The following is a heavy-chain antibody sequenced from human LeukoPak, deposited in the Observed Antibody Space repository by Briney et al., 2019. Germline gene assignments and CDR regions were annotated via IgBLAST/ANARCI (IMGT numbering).Heavy chain of an antibody. CDR2: IYSGGST. J-gene: IGHJ4*02. CDR3: ARERATYYYGSGSFFDY. V-gene: IGHV3-66*02. D-gene: IGHD3-10*01. CDR1: GFTFSNAW. Sequence: GGSLRLSWAASGFTFSNAWMSWVRQAPGKGLEWVSVIYSGGSTYYADSVKGRFTISRDNSKNTLYLQMNSLRAEDTAVYYCARERATYYYGSGSFFDYWGQGTLVTVSS.